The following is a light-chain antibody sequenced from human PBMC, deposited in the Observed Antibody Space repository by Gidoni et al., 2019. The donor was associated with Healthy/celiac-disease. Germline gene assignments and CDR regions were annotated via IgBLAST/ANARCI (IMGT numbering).Light chain of an antibody. CDR3: QQYNSYPIFT. J-gene: IGKJ3*01. CDR2: KAS. Sequence: DIQITQSPSTLSASVGDRVTLTCRASQSISSWLAWYQQKPGKAPTLLIYKASSLESGVPSRFSGSGSGTEFTLTISSLQPDDFATYYCQQYNSYPIFTFGPGTKVDIK. CDR1: QSISSW. V-gene: IGKV1-5*03.